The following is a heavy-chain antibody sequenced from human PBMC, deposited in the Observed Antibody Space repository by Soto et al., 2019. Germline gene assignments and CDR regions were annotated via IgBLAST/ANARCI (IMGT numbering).Heavy chain of an antibody. D-gene: IGHD7-27*01. V-gene: IGHV3-30-3*01. J-gene: IGHJ4*02. CDR1: GFTFSSYA. CDR3: ARDPDWMLTGAGSCFDY. CDR2: ISYDGSNK. Sequence: QVQLVESGGGVVQPGRSLRLSCAASGFTFSSYAMHWVRQAPGKGLEWVAVISYDGSNKYYADSVKGRFTISRDNSKNTLYLQMNSLRAEDTAVYYCARDPDWMLTGAGSCFDYWGQGTLVTVSS.